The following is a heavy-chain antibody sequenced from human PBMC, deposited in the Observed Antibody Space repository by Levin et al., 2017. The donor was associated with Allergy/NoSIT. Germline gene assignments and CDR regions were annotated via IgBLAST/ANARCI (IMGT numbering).Heavy chain of an antibody. J-gene: IGHJ6*04. V-gene: IGHV3-21*01. CDR3: SRETGRTTMFGEVDV. Sequence: GESLKISCAASGFTFSTYSMNWVRQAPGKGLEWVSSIGISSSYIHYADSLKGRFTVSRDNAKNSLYLQMNSLRVEDTAVYYCSRETGRTTMFGEVDVWGKGTTVTVSS. CDR2: IGISSSYI. D-gene: IGHD3-3*01. CDR1: GFTFSTYS.